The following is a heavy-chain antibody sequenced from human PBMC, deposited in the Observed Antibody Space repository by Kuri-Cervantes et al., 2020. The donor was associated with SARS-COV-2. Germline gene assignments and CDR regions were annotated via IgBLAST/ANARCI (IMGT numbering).Heavy chain of an antibody. J-gene: IGHJ5*02. CDR1: GGSLSGHY. D-gene: IGHD3-3*01. CDR2: IFYSGST. V-gene: IGHV4-59*08. Sequence: SETLSLTCTVSGGSLSGHYWSWVRQPPGKGLEWIGNIFYSGSTNYNPSLKSRVTISVDTSKNQFSLKLSSVTAADTAVYYCARVGPQYDPNWFDPWGQGTLVTVSS. CDR3: ARVGPQYDPNWFDP.